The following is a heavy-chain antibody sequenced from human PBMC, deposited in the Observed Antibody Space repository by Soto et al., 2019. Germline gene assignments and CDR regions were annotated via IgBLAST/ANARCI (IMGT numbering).Heavy chain of an antibody. V-gene: IGHV3-33*01. CDR2: IWYDGSNK. D-gene: IGHD4-4*01. J-gene: IGHJ4*02. CDR3: ASFSGNYWRDFYY. Sequence: GGSLRLSCAASAFTFSRYCMHWVRQAPGKGLEWVAVIWYDGSNKYYADSVKGRFTISRDNSKNTLYLQMNSLRAEDTAVYYCASFSGNYWRDFYYWGQGTLVTVSS. CDR1: AFTFSRYC.